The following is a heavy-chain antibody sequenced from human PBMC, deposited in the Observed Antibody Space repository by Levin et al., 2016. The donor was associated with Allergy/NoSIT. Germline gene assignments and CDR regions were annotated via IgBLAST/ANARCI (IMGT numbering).Heavy chain of an antibody. V-gene: IGHV1-2*02. D-gene: IGHD3-16*01. CDR2: VNPYSGDT. CDR3: ARESVVDYLSRGTPDH. J-gene: IGHJ4*02. Sequence: WVRQAPGQGLEWMGWVNPYSGDTNYAQKFQGRVTMTRDTSISTAYMEVSRLRSDDTAVYYCARESVVDYLSRGTPDHWGQGTLVTVSS.